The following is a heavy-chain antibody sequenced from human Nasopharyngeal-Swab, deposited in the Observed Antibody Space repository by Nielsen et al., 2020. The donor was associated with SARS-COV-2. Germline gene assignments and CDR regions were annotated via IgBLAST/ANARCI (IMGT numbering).Heavy chain of an antibody. CDR2: ISGSGGST. D-gene: IGHD2-15*01. V-gene: IGHV3-23*01. Sequence: GESLKISCAASGFTFSSYAMSWVRQAPGKGLEWVSAISGSGGSTYCADSVKGRFTISRDNSKNTLYLQMNSLRAEDTAVYYCAKAYFPKLLRDAFDIWGQGTMVTVSS. CDR1: GFTFSSYA. CDR3: AKAYFPKLLRDAFDI. J-gene: IGHJ3*02.